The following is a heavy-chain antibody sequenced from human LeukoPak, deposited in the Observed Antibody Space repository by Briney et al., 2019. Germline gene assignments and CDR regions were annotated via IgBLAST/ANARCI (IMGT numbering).Heavy chain of an antibody. CDR1: GFTFDDYG. CDR3: ARVEDPHWLDY. CDR2: INRNGGST. Sequence: GGSLRLSCAASGFTFDDYGMSWVRQAPGKGLEWVSGINRNGGSTGYADSVKGRFTISRDNAKNSLYLQMNSLRAEDTALYYCARVEDPHWLDYWGQGTLVTVSS. V-gene: IGHV3-20*04. J-gene: IGHJ4*02. D-gene: IGHD1-1*01.